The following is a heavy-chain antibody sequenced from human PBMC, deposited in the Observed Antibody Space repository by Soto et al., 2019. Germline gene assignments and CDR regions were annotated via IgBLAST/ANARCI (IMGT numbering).Heavy chain of an antibody. Sequence: QVQLQESGPGLVKPSGTLSLTCAVSGGSISSSNWWSWVRQPPGKGLEWIGEIYHSGSTNYNPSRTSRVTISVDTSQNQFSLKLSSVTAADTAVYYCAGDGSGLSFDIWCQGTMVTVSS. V-gene: IGHV4-4*02. CDR1: GGSISSSNW. CDR2: IYHSGST. CDR3: AGDGSGLSFDI. D-gene: IGHD1-26*01. J-gene: IGHJ3*02.